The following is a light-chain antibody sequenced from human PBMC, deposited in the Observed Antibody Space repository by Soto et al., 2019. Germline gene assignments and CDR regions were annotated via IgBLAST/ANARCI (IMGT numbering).Light chain of an antibody. V-gene: IGKV3-15*01. CDR1: QGIGDT. J-gene: IGKJ4*01. Sequence: EIIMTHSPSTLYVSPGEGVTPYRTPSQGIGDTLAWYQHKPGQTPRLLIYDTSARATGVPARFSGSRSGTEFTLTINSLQSEDFAVYYCKRYNNWPLTFGGGTKVDIK. CDR3: KRYNNWPLT. CDR2: DTS.